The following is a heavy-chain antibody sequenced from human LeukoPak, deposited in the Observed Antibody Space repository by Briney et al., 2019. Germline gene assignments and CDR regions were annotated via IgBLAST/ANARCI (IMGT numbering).Heavy chain of an antibody. CDR2: IRYDGSNK. D-gene: IGHD3-22*01. Sequence: GGSLRPSCAASGFTSSSYGMHWVRQAPGKGLEWVAFIRYDGSNKYYADSVKGRFTISRDNSKNTLYLQMNSLRAEDTAVYYCAKGVGSSGYFFDYWGQGTLVTVSS. J-gene: IGHJ4*02. CDR1: GFTSSSYG. V-gene: IGHV3-30*02. CDR3: AKGVGSSGYFFDY.